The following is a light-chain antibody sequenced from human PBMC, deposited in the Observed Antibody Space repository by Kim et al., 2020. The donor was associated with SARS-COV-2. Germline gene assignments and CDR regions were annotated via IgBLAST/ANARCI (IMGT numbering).Light chain of an antibody. CDR1: QSVTNNY. Sequence: SPGKRATLSCRASQSVTNNYLVWYQKKPGQAPRLLIDDASRRATGIPDRFSGSGSGTEFTLTISRLEPEDFAVYYCQQCSTSPLTFGGGTKVDIK. V-gene: IGKV3D-20*02. J-gene: IGKJ4*01. CDR3: QQCSTSPLT. CDR2: DAS.